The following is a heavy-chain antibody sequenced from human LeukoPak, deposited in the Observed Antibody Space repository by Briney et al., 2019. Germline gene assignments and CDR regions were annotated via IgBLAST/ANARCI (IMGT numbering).Heavy chain of an antibody. V-gene: IGHV1-24*01. CDR1: GYTLTELS. D-gene: IGHD3-10*01. CDR3: ATTFVGSGSYPY. Sequence: ASVKVSCKVSGYTLTELSMHWVRQAPGKGLEWMGGFDPEDGETIHAQKFQGRVTMTEDTSTDTAYMELSSLRSEDTAVYYCATTFVGSGSYPYWGQGTLVTVSS. J-gene: IGHJ4*02. CDR2: FDPEDGET.